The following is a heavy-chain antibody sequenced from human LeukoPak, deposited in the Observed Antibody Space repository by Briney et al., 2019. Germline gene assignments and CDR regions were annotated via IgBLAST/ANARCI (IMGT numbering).Heavy chain of an antibody. CDR1: GFTFSSFG. Sequence: GGSLRLSCAASGFTFSSFGMHWVRQAPGQGLEWVAFILYDGTNKYYADSVKGRFTISRDNSKNTLYLQMNSLRAEDTAVYYCARYSGTFSNSYFDCWGQGTLVTVSS. CDR3: ARYSGTFSNSYFDC. V-gene: IGHV3-30*02. CDR2: ILYDGTNK. D-gene: IGHD1-26*01. J-gene: IGHJ4*02.